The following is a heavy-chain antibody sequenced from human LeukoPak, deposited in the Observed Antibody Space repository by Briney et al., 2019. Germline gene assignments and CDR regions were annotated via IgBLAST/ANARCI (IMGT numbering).Heavy chain of an antibody. D-gene: IGHD6-19*01. J-gene: IGHJ5*02. V-gene: IGHV1-2*02. CDR3: ARVLGAPAVAFDP. CDR2: INPNSGGT. Sequence: GASVKVSCKASGYTFTGYYMHWVRQAPGQGLEWMGWINPNSGGTNYAQKFQGRVTMTRDTSTSTAHMELRSLRSDDTAVYYCARVLGAPAVAFDPWGQGTLVTVSS. CDR1: GYTFTGYY.